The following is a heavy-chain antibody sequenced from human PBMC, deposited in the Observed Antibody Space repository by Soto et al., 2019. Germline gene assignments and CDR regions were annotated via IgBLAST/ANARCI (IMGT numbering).Heavy chain of an antibody. CDR3: ARMYSSGSGWFHP. D-gene: IGHD6-19*01. CDR2: FYSSGSI. V-gene: IGHV4-31*03. CDR1: GYSITAGGYY. Sequence: SETLSLTCFVSGYSITAGGYYWSWIRHHPGKGLEWIGSFYSSGSIIYNPSLRSRVSISGDTSSNQFSMSLTSVTAADTARYYCARMYSSGSGWFHPWGQGTLVSVSS. J-gene: IGHJ5*02.